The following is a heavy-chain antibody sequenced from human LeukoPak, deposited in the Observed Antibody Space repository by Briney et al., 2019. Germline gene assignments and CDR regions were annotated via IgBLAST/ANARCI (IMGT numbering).Heavy chain of an antibody. Sequence: SETLSLTCTVSGGSISSSSYYWGWIRQPPGKGLEWIGSIYYSGSTYYNPSLKSRVTISVDTSKNQFSLKLNSVTAADTAVYYCARIRYDAFDIWGQGTMVTVSS. V-gene: IGHV4-39*01. J-gene: IGHJ3*02. CDR1: GGSISSSSYY. CDR2: IYYSGST. CDR3: ARIRYDAFDI. D-gene: IGHD3-16*01.